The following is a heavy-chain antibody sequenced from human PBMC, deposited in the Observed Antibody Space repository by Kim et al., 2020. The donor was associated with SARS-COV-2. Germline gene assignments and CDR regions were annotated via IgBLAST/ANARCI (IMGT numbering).Heavy chain of an antibody. CDR2: ISWNSGSI. Sequence: GGSLRLSCAASGFTFDDYAMHWVRQAPGKGLEWVSDISWNSGSIGYADSVKGRFTISRDNAKNSLYLQMNSLRAEDTALYYCAKDIRAVAGKGTGWFDPWGQGTLVTVSS. CDR1: GFTFDDYA. D-gene: IGHD6-19*01. CDR3: AKDIRAVAGKGTGWFDP. V-gene: IGHV3-9*01. J-gene: IGHJ5*02.